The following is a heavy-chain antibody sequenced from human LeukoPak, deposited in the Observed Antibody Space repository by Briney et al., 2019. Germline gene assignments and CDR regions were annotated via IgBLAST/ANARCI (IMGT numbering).Heavy chain of an antibody. CDR3: ARHPAIKSGSYYSYYYYYMDV. J-gene: IGHJ6*03. CDR1: GGSITSSSYY. Sequence: PSETLSLTCSVSGGSITSSSYYWGWIRQPPEKGLEWIGSIYYSGSTYYNPSLKSRVTISVDTSKNQFSLKLSSVTAADTAVYYCARHPAIKSGSYYSYYYYYMDVWGKGTTVTVSS. D-gene: IGHD1-26*01. V-gene: IGHV4-39*01. CDR2: IYYSGST.